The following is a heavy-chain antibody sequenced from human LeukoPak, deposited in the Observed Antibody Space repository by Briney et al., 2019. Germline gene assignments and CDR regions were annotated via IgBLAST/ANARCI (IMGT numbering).Heavy chain of an antibody. V-gene: IGHV3-72*01. CDR3: TRVLSIVGATIIDY. CDR2: SRPKANDYTT. J-gene: IGHJ4*02. Sequence: GGSLRLSCTASGFPFSDHYIDWVRQAPGKGLEWVGRSRPKANDYTTDFAASVRGRFTISRDDSKNLLYLQMNSLKSEDTAVYYCTRVLSIVGATIIDYWGQGTLVAVSS. D-gene: IGHD1-26*01. CDR1: GFPFSDHY.